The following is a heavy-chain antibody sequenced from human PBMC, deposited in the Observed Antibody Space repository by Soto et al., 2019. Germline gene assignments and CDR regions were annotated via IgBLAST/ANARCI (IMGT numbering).Heavy chain of an antibody. CDR1: GFSFSDSD. D-gene: IGHD3-10*01. CDR3: ARGSTVGHYYYYYMDV. CDR2: IGTAGDT. J-gene: IGHJ6*03. V-gene: IGHV3-13*01. Sequence: GGSLRLSCEASGFSFSDSDMHWVRHATGKGLEWVSAIGTAGDTYYPVSVKGRFTISRDNAKSSLYLQMHSLRAGDTAVYYCARGSTVGHYYYYYMDVWGKGTTVTVSS.